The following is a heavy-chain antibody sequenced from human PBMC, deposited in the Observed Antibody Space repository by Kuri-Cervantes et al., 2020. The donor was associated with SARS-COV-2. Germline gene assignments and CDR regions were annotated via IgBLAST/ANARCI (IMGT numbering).Heavy chain of an antibody. Sequence: GESLKISCAASGFTFNSYAMNWVRQAPGKGLEWVSSISSSSSYIYYADSVKGRFTISRDNAKNSLYLQMNSLRAEDTAVYYCARLPPRGRDGYNSDYWGQGTLVTVSS. CDR2: ISSSSSYI. CDR1: GFTFNSYA. V-gene: IGHV3-21*01. CDR3: ARLPPRGRDGYNSDY. D-gene: IGHD5-24*01. J-gene: IGHJ4*02.